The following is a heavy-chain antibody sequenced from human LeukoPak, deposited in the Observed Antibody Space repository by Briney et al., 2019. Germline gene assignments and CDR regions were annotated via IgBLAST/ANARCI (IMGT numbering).Heavy chain of an antibody. V-gene: IGHV3-21*04. CDR2: ISSSSSYI. Sequence: PGGSLRLSCAASGFTFSSYSMNWVRQAPGKGLEWVSSISSSSSYIYYADSVKGRFTISRDNAKNSLYLQMNSLRAEDTAVYYCARDIGGMTTDYYFDYWGQGTLVSVPS. J-gene: IGHJ4*02. CDR1: GFTFSSYS. D-gene: IGHD4-11*01. CDR3: ARDIGGMTTDYYFDY.